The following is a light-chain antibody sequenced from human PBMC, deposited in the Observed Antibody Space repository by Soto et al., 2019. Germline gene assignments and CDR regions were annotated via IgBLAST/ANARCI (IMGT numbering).Light chain of an antibody. Sequence: DIQMTQSPSTLSASVGDRVTITCRASESIDSWLAWHQQKPGRAPKLLISKASSLESGVPSRFSGSGFGTEFTLTISSLQPEDFASYYCQQLDRYPFTFGGGTKVDIK. CDR1: ESIDSW. V-gene: IGKV1-5*03. J-gene: IGKJ4*01. CDR2: KAS. CDR3: QQLDRYPFT.